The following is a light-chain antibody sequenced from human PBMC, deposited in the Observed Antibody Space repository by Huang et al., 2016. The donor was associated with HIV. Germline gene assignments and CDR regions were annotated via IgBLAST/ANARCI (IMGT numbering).Light chain of an antibody. CDR3: QQRSSSLS. CDR1: QNLNTF. Sequence: EIVLTQSPATLSLSPGEEATLSCRASQNLNTFLAWYQQKPGQAPRLLIYNASNRATGIPPRVSGGGSGTDFNLTISSLKPEDFAIYYCQQRSSSLSFGGGTKVDFK. J-gene: IGKJ4*01. CDR2: NAS. V-gene: IGKV3-11*01.